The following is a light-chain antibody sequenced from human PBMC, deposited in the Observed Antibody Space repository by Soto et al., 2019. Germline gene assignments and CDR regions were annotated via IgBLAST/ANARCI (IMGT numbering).Light chain of an antibody. CDR1: QSVSSSY. Sequence: EIVLTQAPGTRSLSPGERATLSCRASQSVSSSYLAWYQQKPGQAPRLLIYGASSRATGIPDRFSGSGSGTDFTLTISRLEPEDFAVYYCQQYGSSPTWTFGQGTKVEIK. CDR2: GAS. CDR3: QQYGSSPTWT. J-gene: IGKJ1*01. V-gene: IGKV3-20*01.